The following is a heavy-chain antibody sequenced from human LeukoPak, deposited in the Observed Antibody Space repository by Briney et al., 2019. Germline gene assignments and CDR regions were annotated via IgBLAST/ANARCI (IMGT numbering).Heavy chain of an antibody. V-gene: IGHV3-21*01. CDR1: GFSFSSYS. Sequence: PGGSLRHSCAASGFSFSSYSMNWVRQDPGKGLEWVSSISSSSSYIYYADSVKGRFTISRDNAKNSLYLQMNSLRAEDTAVYYCARAEVGPAYYDSSGYYVGYWGQGTLVTVSS. CDR3: ARAEVGPAYYDSSGYYVGY. D-gene: IGHD3-22*01. CDR2: ISSSSSYI. J-gene: IGHJ4*02.